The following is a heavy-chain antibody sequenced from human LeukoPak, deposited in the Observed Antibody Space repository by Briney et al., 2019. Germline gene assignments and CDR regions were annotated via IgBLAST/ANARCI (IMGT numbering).Heavy chain of an antibody. Sequence: GGSLRLSCAASGFSFSRHQMDWARQAPGKGLEWVAYISEDGGYTTDYADSVKGRFTISRDDAKNSLYLQMDSLSAEDTAIYYCVRDWGPGGFHFDFWGQGTLVTVSS. CDR1: GFSFSRHQ. CDR3: VRDWGPGGFHFDF. CDR2: ISEDGGYTT. V-gene: IGHV3-48*03. J-gene: IGHJ4*02. D-gene: IGHD2-8*02.